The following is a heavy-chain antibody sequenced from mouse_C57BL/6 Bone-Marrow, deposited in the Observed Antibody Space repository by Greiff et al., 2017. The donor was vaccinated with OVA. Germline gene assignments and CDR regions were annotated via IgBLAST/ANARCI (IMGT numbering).Heavy chain of an antibody. Sequence: EVQLQQSGAELVRPGASVKLSCTASGFNIKDDYMHWVKQRPEQGLEWIGWIDPENGDNEYASKFQGQATITADTSSNTAYLQLSSLTSEDTAVYYCTLIYYYGSSWYFDVWGTGTTVTVSS. D-gene: IGHD1-1*01. CDR1: GFNIKDDY. CDR3: TLIYYYGSSWYFDV. CDR2: IDPENGDN. J-gene: IGHJ1*03. V-gene: IGHV14-4*01.